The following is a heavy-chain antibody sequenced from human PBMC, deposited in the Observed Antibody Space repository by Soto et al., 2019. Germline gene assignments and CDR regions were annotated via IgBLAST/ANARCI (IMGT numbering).Heavy chain of an antibody. V-gene: IGHV4-59*01. CDR1: GGSISSYY. CDR3: ARANYDFWSGPQPNWFDP. CDR2: IYYSGST. D-gene: IGHD3-3*01. J-gene: IGHJ5*02. Sequence: SETLSLTCTVSGGSISSYYWSWIRQPPGKGLEWIGYIYYSGSTNYNPSLKSRVTISVDTSKNQFSLKLSSVTAADTAVYYCARANYDFWSGPQPNWFDPWGQGTLVTSPQ.